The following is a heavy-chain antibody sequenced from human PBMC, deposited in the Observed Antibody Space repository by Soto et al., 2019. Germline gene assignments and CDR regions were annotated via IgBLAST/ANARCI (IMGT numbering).Heavy chain of an antibody. CDR3: ARRVVAGRASYYYYGMDV. CDR1: GYSFTSYW. V-gene: IGHV5-51*01. D-gene: IGHD6-19*01. Sequence: PGESLKISCKGSGYSFTSYWIGWVRQMPGKGLGWMGIIYPGDSDTRYSPSFQGQVTISADKSISTAYLQWSSLKASDTAMYYCARRVVAGRASYYYYGMDVWGQGTTVTVSS. J-gene: IGHJ6*02. CDR2: IYPGDSDT.